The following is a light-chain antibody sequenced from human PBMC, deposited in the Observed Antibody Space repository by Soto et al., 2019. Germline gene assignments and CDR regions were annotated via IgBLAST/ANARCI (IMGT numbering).Light chain of an antibody. CDR3: QQGHSWPLT. V-gene: IGKV3-15*01. J-gene: IGKJ2*01. CDR1: QSISSE. CDR2: GAS. Sequence: EIVMTQSPATLSVSPGERATLSCRASQSISSELAWYKQKPGQPPRRLIYGASTRAPGVPARFTGSGSGSDFTLTISGLQTEDFAVYYCQQGHSWPLTFGQGTRLEI.